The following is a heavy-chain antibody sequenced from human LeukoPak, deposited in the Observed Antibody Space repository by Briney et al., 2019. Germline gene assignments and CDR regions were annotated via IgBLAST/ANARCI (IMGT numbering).Heavy chain of an antibody. D-gene: IGHD3-10*01. CDR2: IHGDGTFT. Sequence: GGSLRLSCAASGFTFSTYWMHWVRQAPGKGLVWVPRIHGDGTFTTSADSVKGRFTISRDNAQNMVYLQMNSLRVEDTAVYYCARDLVLGSGSYGQWGQGTLVTVSS. J-gene: IGHJ4*02. V-gene: IGHV3-74*01. CDR3: ARDLVLGSGSYGQ. CDR1: GFTFSTYW.